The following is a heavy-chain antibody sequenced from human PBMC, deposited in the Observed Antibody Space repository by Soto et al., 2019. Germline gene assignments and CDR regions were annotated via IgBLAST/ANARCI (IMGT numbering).Heavy chain of an antibody. V-gene: IGHV3-30*18. CDR3: AKANAHIPFDS. CDR2: ISYDGSSQ. J-gene: IGHJ4*02. Sequence: QVQLVESGGGVVQPGRSLRLSCAASGFTFSSDGMHWVRQAPGKGLEWVAVISYDGSSQYYAVSVQGRFAISRDKSKNTLYLQMNSLRPEDTALYYCAKANAHIPFDSWGQGTLVTVSS. CDR1: GFTFSSDG. D-gene: IGHD2-21*01.